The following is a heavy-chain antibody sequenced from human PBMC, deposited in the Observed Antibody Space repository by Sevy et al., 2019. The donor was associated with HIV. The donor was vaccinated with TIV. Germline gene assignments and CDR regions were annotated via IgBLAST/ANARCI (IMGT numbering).Heavy chain of an antibody. CDR2: ITGDNVYI. CDR1: GFTFSSYT. V-gene: IGHV3-21*01. CDR3: ARRGPSCNGGSCYAAYYPSLDV. Sequence: GGSLRLSCVASGFTFSSYTMTWVRQAPGKGLEWVSSITGDNVYIYYADALRGRLTISRDNAKNSLYLQLITVEVEDTALYYCARRGPSCNGGSCYAAYYPSLDVWGQGTTVTVSS. D-gene: IGHD2-15*01. J-gene: IGHJ6*02.